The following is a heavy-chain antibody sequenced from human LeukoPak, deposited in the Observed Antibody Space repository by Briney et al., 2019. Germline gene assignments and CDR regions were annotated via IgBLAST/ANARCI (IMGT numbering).Heavy chain of an antibody. CDR3: TRYNNDHFDY. V-gene: IGHV3-33*01. J-gene: IGHJ4*02. CDR2: IAYDGSRA. Sequence: GGSLRLSCAGSGFAFGGYGMHWFRQTPGKGLEWVAVIAYDGSRAFYADSVKGRFTISRDNSKNTMSVQMDDLRAEDTAVYYCTRYNNDHFDYWGQGTLVTVSS. CDR1: GFAFGGYG. D-gene: IGHD1-14*01.